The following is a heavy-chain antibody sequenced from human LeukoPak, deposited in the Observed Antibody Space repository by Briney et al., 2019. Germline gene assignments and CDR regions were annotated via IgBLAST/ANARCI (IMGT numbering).Heavy chain of an antibody. V-gene: IGHV3-48*03. CDR2: ISSGGSTI. CDR1: GFTFSSHE. J-gene: IGHJ5*02. CDR3: ARDVWFDP. Sequence: GGSLRLSCAASGFTFSSHEMNWVRQPPGKGLAWVSYISSGGSTIYYADSVKGRFTVSRDNAKNSLYLQMNSLRAEDTALYYCARDVWFDPWGQGTLVAVSS.